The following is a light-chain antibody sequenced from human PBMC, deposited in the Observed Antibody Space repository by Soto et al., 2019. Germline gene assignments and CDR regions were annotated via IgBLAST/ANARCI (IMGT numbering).Light chain of an antibody. Sequence: ERVMTQSQATLSVSPGARATLSCRAGQSISSNLAWYQQRPGQAPRLLIYDASNRATGIPARFSGSGSGTEFSLTISSLQSEDFAVYSCQQYGDWPGAFGGGTRWIS. CDR1: QSISSN. V-gene: IGKV3D-15*01. CDR3: QQYGDWPGA. J-gene: IGKJ4*01. CDR2: DAS.